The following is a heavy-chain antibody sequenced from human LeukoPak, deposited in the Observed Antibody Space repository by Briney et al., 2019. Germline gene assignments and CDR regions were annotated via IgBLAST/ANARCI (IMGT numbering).Heavy chain of an antibody. CDR3: ARDGPRDSGAFDI. J-gene: IGHJ3*02. CDR2: IYYSGST. V-gene: IGHV4-39*07. D-gene: IGHD3-10*01. Sequence: PSETLSLTCTVSGGSISSSSYYWGWIRQPPGKGLEWIGSIYYSGSTYYNPSLKSRVTISVDTSKNQFSLKLSSVTAADTAVYYCARDGPRDSGAFDIWGQGTMVTVSS. CDR1: GGSISSSSYY.